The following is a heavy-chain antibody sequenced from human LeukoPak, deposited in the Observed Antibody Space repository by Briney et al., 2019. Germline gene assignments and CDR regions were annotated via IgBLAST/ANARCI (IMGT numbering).Heavy chain of an antibody. CDR3: ARVRLTLYVDTALDV. CDR2: ISAYNGNT. Sequence: ASVKVSCKASGYTFTSYGISWVRQAPGQGLEWIGWISAYNGNTNYAQKLQGRVTMTTDTSTSTAYMELRSLRSDDTAVYYCARVRLTLYVDTALDVWGKGTTVTVSS. V-gene: IGHV1-18*01. D-gene: IGHD5-18*01. J-gene: IGHJ6*04. CDR1: GYTFTSYG.